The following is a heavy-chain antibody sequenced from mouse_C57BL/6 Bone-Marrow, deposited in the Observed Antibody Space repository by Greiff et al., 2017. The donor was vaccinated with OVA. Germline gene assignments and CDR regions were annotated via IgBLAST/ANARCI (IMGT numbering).Heavy chain of an antibody. J-gene: IGHJ3*01. CDR3: ASLDSSGYAWFAY. V-gene: IGHV5-4*03. D-gene: IGHD3-2*02. CDR2: ISDGGSYT. CDR1: GFTFSSYA. Sequence: DVKLVESGGGLVKPGGSLKLSCAASGFTFSSYAMSWVRQTPEKRLEWVATISDGGSYTYYPDNVKGRFTISRDNAKNNLYLQMSHLKSEDTAMYYGASLDSSGYAWFAYWGQGTLVTVSA.